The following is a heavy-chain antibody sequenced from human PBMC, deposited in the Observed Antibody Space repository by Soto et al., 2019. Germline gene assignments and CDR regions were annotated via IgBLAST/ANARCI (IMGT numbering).Heavy chain of an antibody. Sequence: ESGGGLVQPGRSLRLSCAASGFTFDDYAMHWVRQAPGKGLEWVSGISWNSGSIGYADSVKGRFTISRDNAKNSLYLQMNSLRAEDTALYYCAKGGLGQLVDYFDYWGQGTLVTVSS. J-gene: IGHJ4*02. V-gene: IGHV3-9*01. D-gene: IGHD6-6*01. CDR2: ISWNSGSI. CDR1: GFTFDDYA. CDR3: AKGGLGQLVDYFDY.